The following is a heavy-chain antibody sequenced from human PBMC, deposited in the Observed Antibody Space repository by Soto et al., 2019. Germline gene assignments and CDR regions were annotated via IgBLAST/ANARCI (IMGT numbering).Heavy chain of an antibody. J-gene: IGHJ5*02. CDR1: GFTFRSFT. CDR2: ISSNSAYI. V-gene: IGHV3-21*01. Sequence: LRLSCAASGFTFRSFTMNWVRQAPGKGLEWVSTISSNSAYIYYTDALRGRFTISRDNAKNSLHLQMNSLRAEDTAVYYCTGDASRDSSARGWFDPWGPGTLVTVSS. CDR3: TGDASRDSSARGWFDP. D-gene: IGHD6-13*01.